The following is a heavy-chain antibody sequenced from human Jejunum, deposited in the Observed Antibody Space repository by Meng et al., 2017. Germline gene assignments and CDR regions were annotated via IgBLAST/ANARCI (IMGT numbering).Heavy chain of an antibody. Sequence: GESLKISCAASGFTFSRYAMSWVRQAPGKGLEWVSVISGSGGITYYAESVKGRFIISRDNYENVLYLEMSSLRAEDTALYFCAKVTDASGTYYTSALDVWGQGKLVTVSS. J-gene: IGHJ3*01. CDR2: ISGSGGIT. V-gene: IGHV3-23*01. CDR3: AKVTDASGTYYTSALDV. D-gene: IGHD3-10*01. CDR1: GFTFSRYA.